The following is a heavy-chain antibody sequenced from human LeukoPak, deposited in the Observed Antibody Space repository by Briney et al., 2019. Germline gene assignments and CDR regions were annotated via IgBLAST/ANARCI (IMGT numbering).Heavy chain of an antibody. CDR1: GFTFSSYS. D-gene: IGHD6-19*01. CDR3: AKDLAVAGTASGY. V-gene: IGHV3-23*01. Sequence: GGSLRLSCAASGFTFSSYSMNWVRQAPGKGLEWVSGIRGSGGSTYCADSVKGRFTISRDNSKNTLYLQMNSLRAEDTAVYYCAKDLAVAGTASGYWGQGTLVTVSS. J-gene: IGHJ4*02. CDR2: IRGSGGST.